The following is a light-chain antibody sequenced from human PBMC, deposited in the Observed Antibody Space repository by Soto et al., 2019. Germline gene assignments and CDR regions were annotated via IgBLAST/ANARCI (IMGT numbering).Light chain of an antibody. Sequence: QSVLTQPPSGSGIPGQNVSISCSGGPSNIGSNSVNWLQQLPGAAPKLLIYKNDQRPSGVPDRFSASKSGTSASLAISGLQSEDEADYYCAAWDDSQMRVFGSGTRSPS. J-gene: IGLJ1*01. CDR2: KND. CDR1: PSNIGSNS. V-gene: IGLV1-44*01. CDR3: AAWDDSQMRV.